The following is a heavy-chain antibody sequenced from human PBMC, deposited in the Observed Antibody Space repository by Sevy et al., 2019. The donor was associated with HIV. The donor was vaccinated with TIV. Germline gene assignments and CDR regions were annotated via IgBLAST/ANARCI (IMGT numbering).Heavy chain of an antibody. CDR1: GFTFSTYD. V-gene: IGHV3-48*01. CDR2: ISSSSSNI. CDR3: AREGGYTDQGMDV. D-gene: IGHD5-12*01. J-gene: IGHJ6*02. Sequence: GGSLRLSCAASGFTFSTYDMNWVRQAPGKGVEWISYISSSSSNIYYADSVKGRFTLSRDNAKNSLFVQMHSLRAEDTAVYYCAREGGYTDQGMDVWGQGTTVTVSS.